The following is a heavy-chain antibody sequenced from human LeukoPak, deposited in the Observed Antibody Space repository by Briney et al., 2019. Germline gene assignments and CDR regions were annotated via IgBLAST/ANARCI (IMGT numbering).Heavy chain of an antibody. Sequence: GGSLRLSCAASEFSVGSNCMTWVRQAPGKGLVWVSRISSDGSTTAYADSVKGRFTISRDNAKNTLYLQMNSLRADDTAVYYCGRGDFLPAGVDYWGQGTQVTVSS. V-gene: IGHV3-74*01. J-gene: IGHJ4*02. D-gene: IGHD2/OR15-2a*01. CDR2: ISSDGSTT. CDR1: EFSVGSNC. CDR3: GRGDFLPAGVDY.